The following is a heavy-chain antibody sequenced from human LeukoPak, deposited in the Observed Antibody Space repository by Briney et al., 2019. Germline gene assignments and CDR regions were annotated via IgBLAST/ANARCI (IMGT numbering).Heavy chain of an antibody. J-gene: IGHJ4*02. CDR1: GFTFSSYA. CDR3: ARDGRGSLDY. Sequence: PGGSLRLSCAASGFTFSSYAMHWVRQAPGKGLEWVAVISYDGSNKYYADSVKGRFTISRDNSKSTLYLQMNSLRAEDTAVYYCARDGRGSLDYWGQGTLVTVSS. D-gene: IGHD1-26*01. CDR2: ISYDGSNK. V-gene: IGHV3-30*04.